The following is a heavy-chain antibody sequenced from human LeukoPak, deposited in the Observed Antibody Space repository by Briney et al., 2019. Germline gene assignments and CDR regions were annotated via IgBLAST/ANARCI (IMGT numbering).Heavy chain of an antibody. CDR1: GGSVSPYY. D-gene: IGHD1-1*01. CDR3: ARHNGATGGAFDI. V-gene: IGHV4-59*08. CDR2: IHYTGNI. J-gene: IGHJ3*02. Sequence: SETLSLTCTVSGGSVSPYYWSWLRQPPGKGLEWIGFIHYTGNINYNPSPKSRVTISVDTSKNHFSLNLNSVTAADTAVYYCARHNGATGGAFDIWGQGTVVTVSS.